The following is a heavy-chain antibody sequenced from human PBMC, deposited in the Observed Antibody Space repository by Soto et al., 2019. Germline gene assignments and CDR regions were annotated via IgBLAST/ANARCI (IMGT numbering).Heavy chain of an antibody. J-gene: IGHJ4*02. D-gene: IGHD3-3*01. CDR2: IYYSGST. CDR3: ARRVRFLEWFDDY. Sequence: PSETLSLTCTVSGGSISSSSYYWGWIRQPPGKGLEWIGSIYYSGSTYYNPSLKSRVTISVDTSKNQFSLKLSSVTAADTAVYYCARRVRFLEWFDDYWGQGTLVTVSS. CDR1: GGSISSSSYY. V-gene: IGHV4-39*01.